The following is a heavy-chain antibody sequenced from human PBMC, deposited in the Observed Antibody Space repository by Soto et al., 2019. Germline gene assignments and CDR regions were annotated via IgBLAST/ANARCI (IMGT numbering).Heavy chain of an antibody. Sequence: GESLKISCKGSGYSFTSYWIGWVRQMPGKGLEWMGIIYPGDSDTRYSPSFQGQVTISADKSISTAYLQWSSLKASDTAMYYCARRGAVGSYYYYYYMDVWGKGTTVTVSS. CDR2: IYPGDSDT. V-gene: IGHV5-51*01. CDR1: GYSFTSYW. J-gene: IGHJ6*03. CDR3: ARRGAVGSYYYYYYMDV. D-gene: IGHD6-19*01.